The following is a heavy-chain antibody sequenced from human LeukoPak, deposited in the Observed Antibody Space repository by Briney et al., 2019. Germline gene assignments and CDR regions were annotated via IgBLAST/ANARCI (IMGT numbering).Heavy chain of an antibody. CDR3: ARGRPMRINWFDP. Sequence: PSETLSLTCTVSGGSINSSSYCWGWIRQPPGKGLEWIGSIFYSGRTYYNPSLKSRVTISVDTSKNQFSLKLSSVTAADTAVYYCARGRPMRINWFDPWGQGTLVTVSS. V-gene: IGHV4-39*07. D-gene: IGHD2-2*01. CDR1: GGSINSSSYC. J-gene: IGHJ5*02. CDR2: IFYSGRT.